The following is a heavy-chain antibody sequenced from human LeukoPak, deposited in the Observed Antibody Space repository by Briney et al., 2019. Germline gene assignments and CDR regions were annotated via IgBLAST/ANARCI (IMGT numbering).Heavy chain of an antibody. CDR3: AGDSRSSWPDAFDI. Sequence: GGSLRLSCAAPGFTFSSYSMNWVRQAPGKGLEWVSSISSSSSYIYYADSVKGRFTISRDNAKNSLYLQMNSLRAEDTAVYYCAGDSRSSWPDAFDIWGQGTMVTVSS. J-gene: IGHJ3*02. D-gene: IGHD6-13*01. V-gene: IGHV3-21*01. CDR1: GFTFSSYS. CDR2: ISSSSSYI.